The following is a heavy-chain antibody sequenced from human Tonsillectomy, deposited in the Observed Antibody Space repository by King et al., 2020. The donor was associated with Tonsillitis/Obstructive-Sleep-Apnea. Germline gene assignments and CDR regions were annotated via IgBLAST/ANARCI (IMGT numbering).Heavy chain of an antibody. V-gene: IGHV3-7*04. D-gene: IGHD3-22*01. CDR1: GFSFSTYW. CDR2: IKQDGNEK. J-gene: IGHJ4*01. CDR3: ARDGSHYYDSSGYYTFKH. Sequence: VQLVESGGGLVQPGGSLRLSCSASGFSFSTYWMSWVRQAPGKGLEWVANIKQDGNEKYYLDSVKGRFTISRDNAKNSLSLQMNSLRAEDTAVYYCARDGSHYYDSSGYYTFKHWGHGTLVTVSS.